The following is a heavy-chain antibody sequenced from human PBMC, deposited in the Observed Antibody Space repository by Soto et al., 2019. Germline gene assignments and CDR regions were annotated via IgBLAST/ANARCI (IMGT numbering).Heavy chain of an antibody. D-gene: IGHD6-13*01. CDR3: ATSYGNAWYTY. Sequence: SETLSLTCAVYGGSFSGYYWSWIRQPPGKGLEWIGEINHSGSTNYNPSLKSRVAMSVDKSKNEFTLQLTSVTAADTAVYYCATSYGNAWYTYWGQGIQVTVSS. V-gene: IGHV4-34*01. J-gene: IGHJ4*02. CDR1: GGSFSGYY. CDR2: INHSGST.